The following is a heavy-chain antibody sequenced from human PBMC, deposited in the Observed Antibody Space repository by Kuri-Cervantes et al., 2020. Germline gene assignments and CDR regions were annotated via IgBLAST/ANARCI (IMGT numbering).Heavy chain of an antibody. V-gene: IGHV3-33*06. CDR3: AKELNYYDSSGYGPV. CDR1: GFTFSSYG. Sequence: GESLKISCAASGFTFSSYGMHWVRQAPGKGLEWVAVIWYDGSNKYYADSVKGRFTISRDNSKNTLYLQVNSLRAEDTAVYYCAKELNYYDSSGYGPVWGQGTLVTVSS. J-gene: IGHJ4*02. CDR2: IWYDGSNK. D-gene: IGHD3-22*01.